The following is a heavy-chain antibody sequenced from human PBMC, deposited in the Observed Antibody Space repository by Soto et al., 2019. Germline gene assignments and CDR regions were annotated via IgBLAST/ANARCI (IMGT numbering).Heavy chain of an antibody. D-gene: IGHD5-18*01. V-gene: IGHV3-48*02. J-gene: IGHJ3*02. Sequence: EVQLVESGGGLVQPGGSLRLSCAASGFTFSSYSMNWVRQAPGKGLEWVSYISSSSSTIYYADSVKGRFTISRDNAKNSLYLQMNSLRDEDTAVYYCAREELYSYGSGAFDIWGQGTMVTVSS. CDR3: AREELYSYGSGAFDI. CDR2: ISSSSSTI. CDR1: GFTFSSYS.